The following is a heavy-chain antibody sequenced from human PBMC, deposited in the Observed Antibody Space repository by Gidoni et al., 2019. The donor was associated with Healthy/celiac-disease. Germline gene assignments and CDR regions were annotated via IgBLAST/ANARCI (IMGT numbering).Heavy chain of an antibody. CDR1: GFPFSSYS. V-gene: IGHV3-21*01. CDR3: ARDSLRGYGHSDV. D-gene: IGHD3-22*01. Sequence: EVQLVESGGGLVKPGGSLRLSCAASGFPFSSYSKNWVRQAPGKGLEWVSSISSSSSYIYYADSVKGRFTISRDNAKNSLYLQMNSLRAEDTAVYYCARDSLRGYGHSDVWGKGTTVTVSS. CDR2: ISSSSSYI. J-gene: IGHJ6*04.